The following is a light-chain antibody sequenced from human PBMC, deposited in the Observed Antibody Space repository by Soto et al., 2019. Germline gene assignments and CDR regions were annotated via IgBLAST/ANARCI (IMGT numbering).Light chain of an antibody. CDR3: QQYNNWPPT. CDR1: QSVSSN. V-gene: IGKV3-15*01. CDR2: GAS. Sequence: EIVMTQSPATLSVSPGERATLSCRASQSVSSNLAWYQQKPGQAPGLLIYGASNSATGIPARFSGSGSGTEFTLTISSLQSEDFAVYYCQQYNNWPPTFGGGTKVEIK. J-gene: IGKJ4*01.